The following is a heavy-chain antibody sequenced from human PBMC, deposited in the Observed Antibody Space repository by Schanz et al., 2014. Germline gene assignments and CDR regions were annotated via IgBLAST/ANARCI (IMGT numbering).Heavy chain of an antibody. D-gene: IGHD3-16*01. CDR3: TKGRTFGR. J-gene: IGHJ4*02. Sequence: QVQLVQSGAEVKKPGASVKVSCKASGYTFTSYDINWVRQATGQGLEWMGWTNSKTGNTGYAQRFQGRVTMTRNTSITTAYLEVSSLRSGDTAVYYCTKGRTFGRWGQGTLVTVSS. CDR1: GYTFTSYD. CDR2: TNSKTGNT. V-gene: IGHV1-8*01.